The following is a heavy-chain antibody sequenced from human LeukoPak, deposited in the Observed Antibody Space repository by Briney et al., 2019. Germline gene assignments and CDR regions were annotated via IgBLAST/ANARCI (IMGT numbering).Heavy chain of an antibody. Sequence: RSGGSLRPSCAASGFTFSSYSMNWVRQAPGRGLEWVSSISSSSSYIYYADSVKDRFTISRDNSKKTLYLQVNSLRAEDTAVYYCAKTKAGYSSGWHQHTRFHHWGQGPLVTVSS. D-gene: IGHD6-19*01. CDR2: ISSSSSYI. J-gene: IGHJ1*01. V-gene: IGHV3-21*01. CDR3: AKTKAGYSSGWHQHTRFHH. CDR1: GFTFSSYS.